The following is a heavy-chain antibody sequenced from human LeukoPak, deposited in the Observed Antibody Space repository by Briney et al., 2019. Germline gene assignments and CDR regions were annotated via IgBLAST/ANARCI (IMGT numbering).Heavy chain of an antibody. Sequence: PSETLSLTCTVSGDSISTSSYYWGWIRQPPGKGLEWIGSFYYSGSTYYNPSLKSRVTISVDTSKNQFSLKLSSVTAADTAVYYCARGASQIQLWFENAFDIWGQGTMVTVSS. J-gene: IGHJ3*02. V-gene: IGHV4-39*07. D-gene: IGHD5-18*01. CDR1: GDSISTSSYY. CDR2: FYYSGST. CDR3: ARGASQIQLWFENAFDI.